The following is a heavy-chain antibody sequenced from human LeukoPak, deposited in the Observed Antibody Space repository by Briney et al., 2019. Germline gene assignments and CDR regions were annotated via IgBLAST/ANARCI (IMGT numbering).Heavy chain of an antibody. CDR2: IYSTGST. CDR3: ARVSGWNPLEAAHLDY. CDR1: GGSISSGTYY. J-gene: IGHJ4*02. D-gene: IGHD6-19*01. V-gene: IGHV4-61*02. Sequence: SETLSLTCTVSGGSISSGTYYWSWIRQPAGKGLEWIGRIYSTGSTNYSPSLKSRVTISVDTSKNQFSLELSSVTAADTAVYYCARVSGWNPLEAAHLDYWGQGTLVTVSS.